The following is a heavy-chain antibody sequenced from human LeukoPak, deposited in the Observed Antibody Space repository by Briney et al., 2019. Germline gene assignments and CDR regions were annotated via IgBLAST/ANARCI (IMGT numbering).Heavy chain of an antibody. J-gene: IGHJ4*01. CDR1: GYSISSGYY. Sequence: SETLSLTCAVSGYSISSGYYWGWIRQPPGKGLEWIGSIYHSGSTYYNSSLKSRVTISVDTSKNQFSLKLSSVTAADTAVYYWARQPGYWGQGTLVP. CDR3: ARQPGY. CDR2: IYHSGST. V-gene: IGHV4-38-2*01.